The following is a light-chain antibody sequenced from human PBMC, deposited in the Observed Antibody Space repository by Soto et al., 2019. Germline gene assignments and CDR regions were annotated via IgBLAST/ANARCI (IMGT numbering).Light chain of an antibody. CDR3: QQYNSLWT. Sequence: DIQMTQSRSTLSASVGDRVTITCRTSQSISSWLAWYQQKPGKAPKLLIYKASSLESGVPSRFSGSGSGTEFTLTISSLQPADFATYYCQQYNSLWTFGQGTKVEIK. V-gene: IGKV1-5*03. J-gene: IGKJ1*01. CDR2: KAS. CDR1: QSISSW.